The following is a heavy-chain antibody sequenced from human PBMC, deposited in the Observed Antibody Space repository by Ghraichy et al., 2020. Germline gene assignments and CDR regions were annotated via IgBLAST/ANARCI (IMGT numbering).Heavy chain of an antibody. CDR2: LYSDATP. D-gene: IGHD2-21*01. J-gene: IGHJ6*02. V-gene: IGHV3-53*01. Sequence: GGSLRLSCAASGLGVSSTYMSWVRQAPGKGLEWVALLYSDATPFYAASVRGRFTSSRDESRNTMYLQMNSLKAEDTAVYYCAIDSRYCGNNCFLYYYYGMDGWGRGTTVPVSS. CDR3: AIDSRYCGNNCFLYYYYGMDG. CDR1: GLGVSSTY.